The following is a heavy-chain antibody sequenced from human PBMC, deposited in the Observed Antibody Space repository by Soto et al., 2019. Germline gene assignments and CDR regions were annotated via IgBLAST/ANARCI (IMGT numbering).Heavy chain of an antibody. J-gene: IGHJ3*02. V-gene: IGHV1-69*02. D-gene: IGHD6-13*01. CDR2: ILPMLDIT. CDR1: GGTFSTYT. Sequence: QVQLVQSGAEVKKPGSSVKISCKASGGTFSTYTVIRVRQAPGQGLEWMGRILPMLDITNSAQRFQGRVTITADKSTSTAYLELSSLRSEDTAVYYCTLGSWSAETFDIWGRGTMVTFPS. CDR3: TLGSWSAETFDI.